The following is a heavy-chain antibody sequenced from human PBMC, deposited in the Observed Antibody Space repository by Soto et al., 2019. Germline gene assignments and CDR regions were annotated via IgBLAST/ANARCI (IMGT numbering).Heavy chain of an antibody. J-gene: IGHJ5*02. Sequence: PGGSLRLSCAASGFTFSNAWINWVRQAPGKGLEWVGRIKSKTDGGTPDYAAPVKGRFAISRDDSKNMVYLQMNSLKTEDTAVYYCARIWGALAKIAGWFGPWGQGTLVTVSS. V-gene: IGHV3-15*07. D-gene: IGHD5-12*01. CDR1: GFTFSNAW. CDR2: IKSKTDGGTP. CDR3: ARIWGALAKIAGWFGP.